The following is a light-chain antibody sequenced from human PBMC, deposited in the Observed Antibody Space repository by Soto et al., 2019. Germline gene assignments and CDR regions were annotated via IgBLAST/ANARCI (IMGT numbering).Light chain of an antibody. V-gene: IGLV2-11*01. Sequence: HSALTQPRSVSLSPGQSVTISCTGTSSDVGRYNFVSWYQQHPDKAPKLMIYDVIKRPSGVPDRFSGSKSGSTASLTIYGLQAEDEADYHCCSYAGSYTHVFGTGTKVTVL. CDR1: SSDVGRYNF. CDR2: DVI. CDR3: CSYAGSYTHV. J-gene: IGLJ1*01.